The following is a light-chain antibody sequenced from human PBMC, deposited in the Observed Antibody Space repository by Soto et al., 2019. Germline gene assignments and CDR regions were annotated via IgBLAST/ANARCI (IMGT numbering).Light chain of an antibody. Sequence: QSVLTQPASVSGSPGQSITISCTGTSSDVGDYNYLSWYQQYPGKAPKLMIYDVSNRPLRVSNRFSASKSGNPAALLISGLQAEDEADYYCRSYPTNTNLGVFGTGTKVPVL. V-gene: IGLV2-14*01. CDR1: SSDVGDYNY. CDR2: DVS. J-gene: IGLJ1*01. CDR3: RSYPTNTNLGV.